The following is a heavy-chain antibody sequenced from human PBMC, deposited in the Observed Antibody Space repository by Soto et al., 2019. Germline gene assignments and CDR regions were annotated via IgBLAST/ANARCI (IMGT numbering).Heavy chain of an antibody. D-gene: IGHD3-16*01. J-gene: IGHJ5*02. CDR3: ASHMITP. V-gene: IGHV1-8*01. CDR1: GYTFTSHD. Sequence: QVQLVQSGAEVKKPGASVKVSCKASGYTFTSHDINWMRQATGQGLEWMGWMNPNSGHTNYAQKFQGRVTMTRDTSISTASMELTNLISDDTALYYRASHMITPWGQGTLVTVSS. CDR2: MNPNSGHT.